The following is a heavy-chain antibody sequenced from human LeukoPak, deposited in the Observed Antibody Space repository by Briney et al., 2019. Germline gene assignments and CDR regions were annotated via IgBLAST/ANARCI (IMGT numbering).Heavy chain of an antibody. CDR2: IYYSGST. J-gene: IGHJ5*02. D-gene: IGHD6-19*01. CDR3: ARHRAVAGTAWVEWFDP. V-gene: IGHV4-59*08. CDR1: GGSISSYY. Sequence: SETLSLTCTVSGGSISSYYWSWIRQPPGKVLEWIGYIYYSGSTNYNPSLKSRVTISVDTSKNQFSLKLSSVTAADTAVYYCARHRAVAGTAWVEWFDPWGQGTLVTVSS.